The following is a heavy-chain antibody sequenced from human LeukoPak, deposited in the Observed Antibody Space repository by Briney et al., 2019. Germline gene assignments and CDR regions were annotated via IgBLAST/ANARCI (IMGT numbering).Heavy chain of an antibody. CDR3: VRARDSEDAFDI. CDR1: GFTFSSYS. CDR2: ISSSSSTI. D-gene: IGHD5-18*01. Sequence: GSLRLSCAASGFTFSSYSMNWVRQAPGKGLEWVSYISSSSSTIYYADSVKGRFTISRDNAKNSLYLQMNSLRAEDTAVYYCVRARDSEDAFDIWGQGTMVTVSS. J-gene: IGHJ3*02. V-gene: IGHV3-48*04.